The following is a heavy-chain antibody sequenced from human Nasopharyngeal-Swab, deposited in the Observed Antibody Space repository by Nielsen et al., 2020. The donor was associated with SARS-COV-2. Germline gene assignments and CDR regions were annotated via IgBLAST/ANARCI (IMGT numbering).Heavy chain of an antibody. D-gene: IGHD2-15*01. V-gene: IGHV3-30*18. CDR3: AKDGDGGSNDGQPRYCSGGSCYYYYYGMDV. J-gene: IGHJ6*02. CDR1: GFTFSSYG. CDR2: ISYDGSNK. Sequence: GESPKISCAASGFTFSSYGMHWVRQAPGKGLEWVAVISYDGSNKYYADSVKGRFTISRDNSKNTLYLQMNSLRAEDTAVYYCAKDGDGGSNDGQPRYCSGGSCYYYYYGMDVWGQGTTVTVSS.